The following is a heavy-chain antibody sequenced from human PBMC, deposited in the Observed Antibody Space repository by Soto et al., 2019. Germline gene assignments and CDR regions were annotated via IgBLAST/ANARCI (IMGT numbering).Heavy chain of an antibody. J-gene: IGHJ4*02. D-gene: IGHD2-21*02. CDR2: ISASGARA. CDR3: AKQGVVVTAIDY. CDR1: GFTFSSYA. V-gene: IGHV3-23*01. Sequence: EVQLLESGGDLVQPGGSLRLSCAASGFTFSSYAMSWVRQAPGKGLEWVSAISASGARAYYADSVEGRFTFSRDNSKTTRYLQMDSLRAEDTAVYYCAKQGVVVTAIDYWGQGTLVTVSS.